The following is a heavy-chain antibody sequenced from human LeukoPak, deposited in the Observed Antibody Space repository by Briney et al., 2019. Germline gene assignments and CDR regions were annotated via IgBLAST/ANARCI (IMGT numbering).Heavy chain of an antibody. Sequence: PSETLSLTCTVSGGSISSGSYYWSWIRQPAGKGLEWIGRIYTSGSTNYNPSLKCRVTISVDTSKNQFSLKLSSVTAADTAVYYCARDPLFDYWGQGTLVTVSS. J-gene: IGHJ4*02. V-gene: IGHV4-61*02. CDR1: GGSISSGSYY. CDR2: IYTSGST. CDR3: ARDPLFDY.